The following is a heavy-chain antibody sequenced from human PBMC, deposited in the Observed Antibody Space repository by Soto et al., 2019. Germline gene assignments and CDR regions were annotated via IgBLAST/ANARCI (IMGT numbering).Heavy chain of an antibody. CDR3: AREWPHYDVFDI. V-gene: IGHV4-31*03. Sequence: PSETLSLTCTVSGGSIRSGGYYWIWIRQHPGKGLEWIGYIYYSGSTYYNPSLKSRVTISVDTSKNQFSLKLSSVTAADTGVYYCAREWPHYDVFDIWGQGTMVTVSS. CDR1: GGSIRSGGYY. J-gene: IGHJ3*02. CDR2: IYYSGST.